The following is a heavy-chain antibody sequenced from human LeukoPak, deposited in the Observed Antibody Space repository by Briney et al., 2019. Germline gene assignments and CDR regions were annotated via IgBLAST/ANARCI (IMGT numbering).Heavy chain of an antibody. Sequence: ASVKVSCKASGYTFTSYDINWVRQATGQGLEWMGWMNPNSGNTGYAQKFQGRVTMTRNTSISTAYMELSSLRSEDTAVYYCARDEVPGGTYPHYYYMDVWGKGTTATVSS. CDR1: GYTFTSYD. D-gene: IGHD3-16*02. J-gene: IGHJ6*03. CDR2: MNPNSGNT. V-gene: IGHV1-8*01. CDR3: ARDEVPGGTYPHYYYMDV.